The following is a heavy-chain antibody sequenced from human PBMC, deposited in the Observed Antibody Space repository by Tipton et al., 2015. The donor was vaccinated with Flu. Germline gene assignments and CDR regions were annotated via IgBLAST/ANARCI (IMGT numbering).Heavy chain of an antibody. CDR3: AKDSEPAAFDY. CDR1: GFTFSDYG. CDR2: ITYDERNK. V-gene: IGHV3-30*18. J-gene: IGHJ4*02. Sequence: SLRLSCAASGFTFSDYGMHWVRQAPGKGLEWVAVITYDERNKYYADSVKGRFTISRDDSKNTLYLQMNSLRPEDTAVYFCAKDSEPAAFDYWGQGTLVTVSP.